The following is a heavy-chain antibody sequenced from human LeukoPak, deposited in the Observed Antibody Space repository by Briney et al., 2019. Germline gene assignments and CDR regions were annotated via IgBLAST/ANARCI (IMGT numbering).Heavy chain of an antibody. V-gene: IGHV3-7*03. D-gene: IGHD3-22*01. CDR1: GFTFSGFW. CDR3: AKDDSSGVICDY. J-gene: IGHJ4*02. Sequence: GGSLRLSCAVPGFTFSGFWMSWSRQAPGKGLEWVASINSDGSEGYYADSVKGRFTISRDNSKNTLFLQMNSLRAEDTAVYYCAKDDSSGVICDYWGQGALVTVSS. CDR2: INSDGSEG.